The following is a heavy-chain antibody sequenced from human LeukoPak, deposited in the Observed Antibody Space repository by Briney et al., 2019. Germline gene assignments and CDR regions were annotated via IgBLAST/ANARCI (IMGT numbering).Heavy chain of an antibody. CDR2: INHSGST. Sequence: SETLSLTCAVYGGSFSGYYWSWIRQPPGKGLEWSGEINHSGSTNYNPSLKSRVTISVDTSKNQFSLKLSSVTAADTAVYYCARCHGGWDPYYFDYWGQGTLFTVSS. CDR3: ARCHGGWDPYYFDY. D-gene: IGHD6-19*01. J-gene: IGHJ4*02. V-gene: IGHV4-34*01. CDR1: GGSFSGYY.